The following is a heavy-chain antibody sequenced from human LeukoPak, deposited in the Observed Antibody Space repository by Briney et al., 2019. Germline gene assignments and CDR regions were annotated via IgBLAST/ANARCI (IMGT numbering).Heavy chain of an antibody. D-gene: IGHD2-21*02. J-gene: IGHJ4*02. CDR1: GDSISSGSYY. CDR2: IYTSGST. Sequence: SETLSLTCTVSGDSISSGSYYWNWIRQPAGEGLEWIGRIYTSGSTNYNPSLKSRVTMSVDTSKNQFSLKLSSVTAADTAVYYCAREDGGDCLFDYWGQGTLVTVSS. CDR3: AREDGGDCLFDY. V-gene: IGHV4-61*02.